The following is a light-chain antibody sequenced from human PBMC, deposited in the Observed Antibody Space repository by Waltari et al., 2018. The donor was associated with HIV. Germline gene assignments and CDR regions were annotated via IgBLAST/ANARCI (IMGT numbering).Light chain of an antibody. CDR1: QDISNC. V-gene: IGKV1-33*01. CDR2: DAS. CDR3: QQYDTFPIT. J-gene: IGKJ5*01. Sequence: DIQISHSPSPLSGSPGDRAPIIFQASQDISNCLNWYQQKPGKAPKLLIYDASNLQTGVPSRFSGSGSGTDFTLTISSLQPEDVATFYCQQYDTFPITFGQGTRLEIK.